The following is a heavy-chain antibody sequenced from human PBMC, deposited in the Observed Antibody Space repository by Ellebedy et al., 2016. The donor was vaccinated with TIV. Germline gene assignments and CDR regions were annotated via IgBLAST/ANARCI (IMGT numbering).Heavy chain of an antibody. CDR3: ARRAYSSSPGSFFDY. V-gene: IGHV1-69*13. CDR2: IIPIFGTA. J-gene: IGHJ4*02. CDR1: GGTFSSYA. D-gene: IGHD6-13*01. Sequence: SVKVSXXASGGTFSSYAISWVRQAPGHGLEWMGGIIPIFGTANYAQKFQGRVTFTADESTSTAYMDLSSLRSEDTAVYYCARRAYSSSPGSFFDYWGQGTLVTVSS.